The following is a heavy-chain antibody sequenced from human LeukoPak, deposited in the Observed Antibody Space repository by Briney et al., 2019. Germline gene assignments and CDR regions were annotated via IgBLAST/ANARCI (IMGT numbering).Heavy chain of an antibody. CDR1: GYTFTTYA. V-gene: IGHV7-4-1*02. J-gene: IGHJ3*02. Sequence: ASVKVSCKASGYTFTTYALNWVRQAPGQGLEWMGWINTNTGNPTYAQGFTGRFVFSLDTSVTTTYLQINSLKAEDTAVYYCARELAAAAYDVFDIWGQGTMVTVSS. D-gene: IGHD6-13*01. CDR2: INTNTGNP. CDR3: ARELAAAAYDVFDI.